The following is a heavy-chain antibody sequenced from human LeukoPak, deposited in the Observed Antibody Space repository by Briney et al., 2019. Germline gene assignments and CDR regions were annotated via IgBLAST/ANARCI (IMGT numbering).Heavy chain of an antibody. CDR3: ARDREGLRLDY. CDR2: IYYSGST. Sequence: SETLSLTCTVSGGSISSGGYYWSWIRQHPGKGLEWIGYIYYSGSTYYNPSLKSRVTISVDTSKNQFSLKLSSVTAADTAVYHCARDREGLRLDYWGQGTLVTVSS. CDR1: GGSISSGGYY. J-gene: IGHJ4*02. D-gene: IGHD4-17*01. V-gene: IGHV4-31*03.